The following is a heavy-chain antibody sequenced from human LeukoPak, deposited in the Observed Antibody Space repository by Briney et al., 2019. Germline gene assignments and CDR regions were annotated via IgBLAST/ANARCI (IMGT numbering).Heavy chain of an antibody. Sequence: GGSLRLSCAASGFTFSNYEMNWVRQAPGKGLEWVSYISSSGGTMYYADSVKGRFTISRDNAKNSLYLQMNSLRAEDTAVYYCVRNLDFWGDSEDYWGQGTLVTVSS. J-gene: IGHJ4*02. D-gene: IGHD3-3*01. CDR2: ISSSGGTM. V-gene: IGHV3-48*03. CDR1: GFTFSNYE. CDR3: VRNLDFWGDSEDY.